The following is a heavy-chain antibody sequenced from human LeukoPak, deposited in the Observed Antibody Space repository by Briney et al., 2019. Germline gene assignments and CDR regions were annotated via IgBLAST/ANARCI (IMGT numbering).Heavy chain of an antibody. CDR1: GFTFSSYE. J-gene: IGHJ3*02. Sequence: PGGSLRLSCAASGFTFSSYEMNWVRQAPGKGLEWVSAISGSGGSTYYAGSVKGRFTISRDNSKNTLYLQMNSLRAEDTAVYYCAKDYFNSGYYDSSGYYDAFDIWGQGTMVTVSS. CDR2: ISGSGGST. V-gene: IGHV3-23*01. CDR3: AKDYFNSGYYDSSGYYDAFDI. D-gene: IGHD3-22*01.